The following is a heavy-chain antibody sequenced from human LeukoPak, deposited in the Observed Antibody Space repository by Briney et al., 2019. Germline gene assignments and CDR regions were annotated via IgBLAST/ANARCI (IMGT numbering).Heavy chain of an antibody. V-gene: IGHV1-69*13. CDR1: GGTFSSYA. D-gene: IGHD5-18*01. CDR3: AVDTVMVIEGFYYYGMDV. J-gene: IGHJ6*02. CDR2: IIPIFGTA. Sequence: SVKVSCKASGGTFSSYAISWVRQAPGQGLEWMGGIIPIFGTANYAQKFQGRVTITADESTSTAYMELSSLRSEDTAVYYCAVDTVMVIEGFYYYGMDVWGQGTTVTVSS.